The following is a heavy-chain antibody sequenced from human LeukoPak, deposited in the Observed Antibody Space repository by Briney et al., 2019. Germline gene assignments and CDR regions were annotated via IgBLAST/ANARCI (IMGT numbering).Heavy chain of an antibody. CDR3: ARPQPGGATKGFDY. J-gene: IGHJ4*02. V-gene: IGHV3-23*01. CDR2: ISGSGDNT. Sequence: PGGSLRLSCAASGFTFSSYAMSWVRQAPGKGLEWVSAISGSGDNTYYADSVKGRFTVSRDNSKNTLYVQMKSLRAEDTAVYYCARPQPGGATKGFDYWGQGTLVTVSS. CDR1: GFTFSSYA. D-gene: IGHD1-26*01.